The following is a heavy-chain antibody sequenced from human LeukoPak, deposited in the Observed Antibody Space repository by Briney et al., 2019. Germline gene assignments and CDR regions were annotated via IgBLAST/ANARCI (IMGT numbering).Heavy chain of an antibody. CDR1: GFPFDCCG. J-gene: IGHJ6*03. V-gene: IGHV3-74*01. CDR3: ARGFSVSMDV. D-gene: IGHD3-3*01. CDR2: INSDGSST. Sequence: GGSLTLSCAASGFPFDCCGMHWVRQAPGKGLVWVSRINSDGSSTSYADSVKGRFTISRDNAKNTLYLQMTSLRAEDTAVYYCARGFSVSMDVWGKGTTVTISS.